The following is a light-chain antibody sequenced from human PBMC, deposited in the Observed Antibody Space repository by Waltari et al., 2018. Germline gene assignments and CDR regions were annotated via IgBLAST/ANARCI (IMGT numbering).Light chain of an antibody. CDR1: TSDVGGSNY. V-gene: IGLV2-8*01. Sequence: QSALTQPPSASGSPGQSVTISCTGTTSDVGGSNYVSWYQQHPGKAPKLVIYEVTRRPSGVPDRFSGSKSGNTASLTVSGLQAEDEANYYCSSYAGSNNLGVFGGGTKLTVL. J-gene: IGLJ3*02. CDR3: SSYAGSNNLGV. CDR2: EVT.